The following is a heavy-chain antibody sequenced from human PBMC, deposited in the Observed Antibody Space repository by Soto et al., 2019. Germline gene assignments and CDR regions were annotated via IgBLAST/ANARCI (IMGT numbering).Heavy chain of an antibody. J-gene: IGHJ6*02. CDR3: ASLPVDTAMVSYYYYGMGV. Sequence: SVTLPRPGTASASTLSSSSYYWGWSRQPPGKGLQWIGSIYHSGSTYYNPSLKSRVTISVDTSKNQFSLKPSFVTAADTAVYYCASLPVDTAMVSYYYYGMGVWGQGTTVTVSS. CDR1: ASTLSSSSYY. V-gene: IGHV4-39*01. CDR2: IYHSGST. D-gene: IGHD5-18*01.